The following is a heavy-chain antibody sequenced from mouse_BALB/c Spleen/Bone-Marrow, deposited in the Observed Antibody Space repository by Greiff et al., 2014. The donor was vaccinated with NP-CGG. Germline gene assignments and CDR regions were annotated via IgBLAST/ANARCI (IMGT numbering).Heavy chain of an antibody. D-gene: IGHD1-1*01. CDR3: ARYYYGSSYFDY. CDR1: GFSIKDTY. Sequence: EVQLQESGAELVKPGASVMLSCTASGFSIKDTYMHWVKQRPEQGLEWIGRIDPANGNTKYDPKFQGKATITADTSSNTAYLQLSSLTSEDTAVYYCARYYYGSSYFDYWGQGTTLTVSS. CDR2: IDPANGNT. V-gene: IGHV14-3*02. J-gene: IGHJ2*01.